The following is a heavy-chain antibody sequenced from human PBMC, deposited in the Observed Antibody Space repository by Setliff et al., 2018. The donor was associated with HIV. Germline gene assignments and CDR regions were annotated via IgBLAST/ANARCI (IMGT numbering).Heavy chain of an antibody. D-gene: IGHD6-19*01. V-gene: IGHV1-69*13. Sequence: GASVKVSCKASGGTFSSYAISWVRQAPGQGLEWMGGIIPIFGTANYAQKFQGRVTITADESTSTAYMELSSLRSEDTAVYYCARGAWYSSGWYSSRYMDVWGKGTTVTVSS. CDR3: ARGAWYSSGWYSSRYMDV. J-gene: IGHJ6*03. CDR2: IIPIFGTA. CDR1: GGTFSSYA.